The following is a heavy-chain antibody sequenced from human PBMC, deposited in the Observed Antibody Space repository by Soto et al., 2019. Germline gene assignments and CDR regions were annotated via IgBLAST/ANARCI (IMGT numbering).Heavy chain of an antibody. D-gene: IGHD3-9*01. CDR3: ARASSFDWYTYYFDY. V-gene: IGHV4-31*03. Sequence: SETLSLTCTVSGASISSGNFYWTWIRQHPGKGLEWIGYISYSGSTYYNPSLQSRGAISVDTSKNQFSLKLNSVTAADTAMYYCARASSFDWYTYYFDYWGQGPLVTVSS. CDR2: ISYSGST. CDR1: GASISSGNFY. J-gene: IGHJ4*02.